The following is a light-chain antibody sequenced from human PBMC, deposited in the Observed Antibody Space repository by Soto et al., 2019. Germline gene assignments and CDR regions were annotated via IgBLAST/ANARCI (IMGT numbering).Light chain of an antibody. J-gene: IGLJ2*01. CDR1: RSNIGSYT. V-gene: IGLV1-44*01. CDR2: GDS. CDR3: SSWHGTLNGVV. Sequence: QSVLTQPPSASGTPGQRVTISCSGSRSNIGSYTVNWYQQLPGTAPKLLIYGDSQRPSGVPDRFSGSKSGTSASLAISGLQSEDEADYYCSSWHGTLNGVVFGGGTKVPS.